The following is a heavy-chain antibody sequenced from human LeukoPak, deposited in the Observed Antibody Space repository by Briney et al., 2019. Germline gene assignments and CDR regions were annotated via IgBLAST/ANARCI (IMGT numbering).Heavy chain of an antibody. D-gene: IGHD3-16*01. CDR1: GGSISSYY. CDR2: IYTTGST. V-gene: IGHV4-4*07. CDR3: GRGGHFFDV. Sequence: SETLSLTCTVSGGSISSYYWSWLRQPAGKGLECLGVIYTTGSTNYNPSLKSRVTVSRDTSKNQFSLKLTSVTAADTAVYYCGRGGHFFDVWGKGTTVTVSS. J-gene: IGHJ6*03.